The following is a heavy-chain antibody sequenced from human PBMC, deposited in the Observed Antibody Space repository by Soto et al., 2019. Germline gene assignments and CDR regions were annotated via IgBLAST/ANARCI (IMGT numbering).Heavy chain of an antibody. CDR1: GFTFKDHA. CDR2: ISWDSGTI. CDR3: VKDPLGEWKLLGDPFDS. D-gene: IGHD1-26*01. J-gene: IGHJ4*02. V-gene: IGHV3-9*01. Sequence: EMQLVESGGGLVRPGRSLRLSCAASGFTFKDHAMHWVRQAPGKGLEWVSGISWDSGTIGYADSVKGRFTIPRDNAKNPLYLQKDSFKPEEQAFFYCVKDPLGEWKLLGDPFDSWGQGTLVTVSS.